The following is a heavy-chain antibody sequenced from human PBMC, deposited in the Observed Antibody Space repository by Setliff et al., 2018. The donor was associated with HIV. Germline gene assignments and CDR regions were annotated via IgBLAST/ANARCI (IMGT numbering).Heavy chain of an antibody. CDR1: GDSITSYY. J-gene: IGHJ1*01. CDR3: ARGGAKYASGNYLQF. D-gene: IGHD3-10*01. Sequence: SETLSLTCTVSGDSITSYYWSWIRQPPGKGLEWIGYIYYTGSTNYIPSLKSRVTMSVDTSKNQFSLKLTSVTAADTAVYYCARGGAKYASGNYLQFWGQGTLVTVSS. CDR2: IYYTGST. V-gene: IGHV4-59*01.